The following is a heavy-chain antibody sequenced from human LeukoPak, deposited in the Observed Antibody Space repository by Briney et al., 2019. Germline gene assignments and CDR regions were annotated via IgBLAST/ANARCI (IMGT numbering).Heavy chain of an antibody. CDR3: ARVAGMYSSSWHYFDY. D-gene: IGHD6-13*01. Sequence: SETLSLTCAVSGYSISSGYYWGWIRQPPGKGLEWIGSIYHSGSTYYNPSLKSRVTISVDTSKNQFSLKLSSVTAADTAVYYCARVAGMYSSSWHYFDYWGQGTLVTVSS. J-gene: IGHJ4*02. CDR1: GYSISSGYY. V-gene: IGHV4-38-2*01. CDR2: IYHSGST.